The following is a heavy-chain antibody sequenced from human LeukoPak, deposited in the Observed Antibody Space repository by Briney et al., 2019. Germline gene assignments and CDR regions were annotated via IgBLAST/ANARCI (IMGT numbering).Heavy chain of an antibody. J-gene: IGHJ4*02. D-gene: IGHD3-3*02. CDR1: GYSISSNHW. Sequence: SDTLSPTCAVSGYSISSNHWWGWIRQPPGKGLEWIGYIFYAGSTYYNPSLKSRVTMSVDTSKNQFSLRLSSVTAVDTAVYYCARIGPILGAAWVDYWGQGTLVSVSS. CDR2: IFYAGST. CDR3: ARIGPILGAAWVDY. V-gene: IGHV4-28*01.